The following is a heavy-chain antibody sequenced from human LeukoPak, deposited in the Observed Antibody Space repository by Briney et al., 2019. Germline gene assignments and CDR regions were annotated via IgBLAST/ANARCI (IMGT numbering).Heavy chain of an antibody. CDR2: IKSKTDGGTT. V-gene: IGHV3-15*01. CDR1: GFNFNTYS. CDR3: TEYSSFDY. D-gene: IGHD2-21*01. Sequence: GGSLRLSCLASGFNFNTYSMNWVRQAPGKGLEWVGRIKSKTDGGTTDYAAPVKGRFTISRDDSKNTLYLQMNSLKTEDTAVYYCTEYSSFDYWGQGTLVTVSS. J-gene: IGHJ4*02.